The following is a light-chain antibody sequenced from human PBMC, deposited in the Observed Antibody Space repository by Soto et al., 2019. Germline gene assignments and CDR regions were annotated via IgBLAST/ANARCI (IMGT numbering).Light chain of an antibody. CDR3: LQYNSFPPT. J-gene: IGKJ1*01. CDR2: GAS. Sequence: DIQMTQSPSPLSASVGDRVTITCRASQGIRSDLGWYQQKPGKGPKRLIYGASSLQSGVPSRFSGSGSGTEFTLTISSLQPEDFATYFCLQYNSFPPTFGQGTKVDIK. V-gene: IGKV1-17*01. CDR1: QGIRSD.